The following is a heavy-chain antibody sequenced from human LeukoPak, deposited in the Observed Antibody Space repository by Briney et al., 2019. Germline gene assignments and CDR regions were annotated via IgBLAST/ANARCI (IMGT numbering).Heavy chain of an antibody. CDR2: ITPIFGTA. Sequence: ASVKVSCKASGGTFSRFTISWVRQAPGQGFEWMGGITPIFGTANFAQKFQGRVTMTRDTSTRTVYMEVNSLRSEDTAVYYCARQGTYSSAIGMGYWGQGTLVTVSS. CDR1: GGTFSRFT. CDR3: ARQGTYSSAIGMGY. D-gene: IGHD6-19*01. J-gene: IGHJ4*02. V-gene: IGHV1-69*05.